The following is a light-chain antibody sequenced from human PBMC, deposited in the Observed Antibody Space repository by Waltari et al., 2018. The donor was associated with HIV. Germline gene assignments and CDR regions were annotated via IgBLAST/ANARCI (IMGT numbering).Light chain of an antibody. CDR3: QQYYSTPPT. CDR2: WAS. Sequence: DIVMTQSPDSLPVSLGERATINCSSSQSVVYSCKNQNYVAWYTQKPGQPPKLLIYWASTRESGVPDRISGSWSGTDFTLTINSLQAEDVALYFCQQYYSTPPTFGGGTKVEIK. CDR1: QSVVYSCKNQNY. V-gene: IGKV4-1*01. J-gene: IGKJ4*01.